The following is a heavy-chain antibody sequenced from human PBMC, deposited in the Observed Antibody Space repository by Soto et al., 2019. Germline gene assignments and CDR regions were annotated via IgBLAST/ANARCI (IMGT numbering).Heavy chain of an antibody. CDR3: AAALHPYSGYDDWFDP. CDR2: IVVGSGNT. J-gene: IGHJ5*02. Sequence: QMQLVQSGPEVKKPGTSVKVSCKASGFTFTSSAMQWVRQARGQRLEWIGWIVVGSGNTNYAQKFQERVTTTRDMSTSTAYMELSRLRSEDTAVYYCAAALHPYSGYDDWFDPWGQGTLVTVSS. D-gene: IGHD5-12*01. V-gene: IGHV1-58*02. CDR1: GFTFTSSA.